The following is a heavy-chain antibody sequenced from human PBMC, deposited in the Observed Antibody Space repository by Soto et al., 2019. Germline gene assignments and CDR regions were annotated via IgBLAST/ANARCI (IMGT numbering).Heavy chain of an antibody. CDR1: GFTFSTYA. V-gene: IGHV3-48*01. D-gene: IGHD3-10*01. Sequence: EVQLVESGGGLVQPGGSLRLSCAASGFTFSTYAMNWVRQASGKGLEWVSYISSNSGAIHYADSVQGRFTTSRDNGKNSLYLQMNSLRAEDTAVYYCVRAQNFGSSWGQGSLVTVSS. J-gene: IGHJ5*02. CDR3: VRAQNFGSS. CDR2: ISSNSGAI.